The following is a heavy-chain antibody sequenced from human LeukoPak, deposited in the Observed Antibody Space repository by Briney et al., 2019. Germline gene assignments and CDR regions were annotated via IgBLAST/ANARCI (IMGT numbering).Heavy chain of an antibody. J-gene: IGHJ4*02. V-gene: IGHV4-61*02. CDR2: IYTSGST. CDR1: GGSISSSSYY. Sequence: SQTLSLTCTVAGGSISSSSYYWSWIRQPAGKGLEWIGRIYTSGSTNYNPSLKSRVTMSVDTSKNQFSLKLSSVTAADTAVYYCARVGEGADYWGQGTLVTVSS. CDR3: ARVGEGADY.